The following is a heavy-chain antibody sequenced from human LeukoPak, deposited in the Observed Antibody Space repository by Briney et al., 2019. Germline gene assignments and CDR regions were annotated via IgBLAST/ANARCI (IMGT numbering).Heavy chain of an antibody. Sequence: PGGALRLSCAAPGVTFSSYGMHWVRQAPGRGLEMSEVISNDGSNKYYADSVNVRSNISRDNSKNTLYLQMNSLRAEDTAVYYCAKDQGRSDYWGQGTLVTVSS. J-gene: IGHJ4*02. CDR3: AKDQGRSDY. CDR1: GVTFSSYG. CDR2: ISNDGSNK. V-gene: IGHV3-30*18.